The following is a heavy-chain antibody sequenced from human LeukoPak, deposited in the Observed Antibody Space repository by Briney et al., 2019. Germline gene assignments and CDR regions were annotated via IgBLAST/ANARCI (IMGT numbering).Heavy chain of an antibody. CDR1: GGSISSYY. Sequence: SETLSLTCTVSGGSISSYYWSWIRQPPGKGLEWIGYIYYSGSTNYNPSLKSRVTISVDTSKNQFPLKLSSVTAADTAVYYCARRSTIFGVVKGFDPWGQGTLVTVSS. CDR2: IYYSGST. CDR3: ARRSTIFGVVKGFDP. J-gene: IGHJ5*02. D-gene: IGHD3-3*01. V-gene: IGHV4-59*01.